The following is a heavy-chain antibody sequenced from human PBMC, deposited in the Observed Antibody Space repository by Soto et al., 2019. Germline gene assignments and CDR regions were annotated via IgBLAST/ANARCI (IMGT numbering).Heavy chain of an antibody. D-gene: IGHD3-10*01. Sequence: GGSLRLSCAASGFTFSSYSMSWVRQAPGKGLEWVSGFRTSGDGGTTYYADSVKGRFTISRDNSKNMLFLQMNSLRAEDTAIYYCAKKVNSGPGSQYFDYWGQGTLVTVST. J-gene: IGHJ4*02. CDR1: GFTFSSYS. V-gene: IGHV3-23*01. CDR3: AKKVNSGPGSQYFDY. CDR2: FRTSGDGGTT.